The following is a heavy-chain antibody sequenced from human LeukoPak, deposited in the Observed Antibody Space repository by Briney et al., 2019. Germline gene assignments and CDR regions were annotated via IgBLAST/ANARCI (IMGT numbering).Heavy chain of an antibody. J-gene: IGHJ4*02. D-gene: IGHD5-24*01. V-gene: IGHV1-2*02. Sequence: ASVKVSWKASGYTFTEYYMHWVRRAPGQGLEWMGWINPNSGGTNFAQKFQGRVAMTRDTSISTAYMELGSLRSDDTAVYYCARARWQLFPFIDSWGQGTLVTVSS. CDR3: ARARWQLFPFIDS. CDR2: INPNSGGT. CDR1: GYTFTEYY.